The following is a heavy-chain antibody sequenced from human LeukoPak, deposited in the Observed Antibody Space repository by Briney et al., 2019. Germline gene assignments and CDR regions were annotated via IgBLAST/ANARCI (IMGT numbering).Heavy chain of an antibody. Sequence: SETLSLTCAVYVESFSGYYWSWIRQTPGKGLEWSGEINHSGSTNYNPSLKSRVTISVDTSKNQFSLRLSSVTATDTAVYYCARKSPEDGYGLDYWGQGTLVTVSS. CDR2: INHSGST. J-gene: IGHJ4*02. V-gene: IGHV4-34*01. D-gene: IGHD5-24*01. CDR3: ARKSPEDGYGLDY. CDR1: VESFSGYY.